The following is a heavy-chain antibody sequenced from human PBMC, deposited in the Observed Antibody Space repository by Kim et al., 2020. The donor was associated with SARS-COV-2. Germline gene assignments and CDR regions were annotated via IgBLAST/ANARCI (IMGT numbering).Heavy chain of an antibody. CDR2: IGTAGDT. Sequence: GGSLRLSCAASGFTFSSYDMHWVRQATGKGLEWVSAIGTAGDTYYPGSVKGRFTISRENAKNSLYLQMNSLRAGDTAVYYCARGHCSSTSCYAWYYYYYGMDVWGQATTVTVSS. D-gene: IGHD2-2*01. CDR3: ARGHCSSTSCYAWYYYYYGMDV. CDR1: GFTFSSYD. J-gene: IGHJ6*02. V-gene: IGHV3-13*01.